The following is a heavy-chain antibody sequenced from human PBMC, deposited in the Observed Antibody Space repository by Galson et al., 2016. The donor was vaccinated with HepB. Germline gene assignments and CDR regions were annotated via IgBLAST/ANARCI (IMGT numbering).Heavy chain of an antibody. CDR3: ARGPYGDYVIDY. D-gene: IGHD4-17*01. V-gene: IGHV3-74*01. CDR1: GFAFSSYW. J-gene: IGHJ4*02. CDR2: INSDGSNT. Sequence: SLRLSCAASGFAFSSYWMYWVRQPPGKGLVWVSRINSDGSNTACADSVKGRFTISRDNAKNTLYLQMNSLRGEDTAVYYCARGPYGDYVIDYWGQGTLVTVSS.